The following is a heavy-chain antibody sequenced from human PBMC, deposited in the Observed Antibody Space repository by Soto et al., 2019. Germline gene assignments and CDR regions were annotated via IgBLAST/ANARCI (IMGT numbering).Heavy chain of an antibody. Sequence: QVQLQESGPGLVKPSQTLSLTCTVSGGSISSGDYYWSWIRQPPGKGLQWIGYIYYSGSTYYNPSLKSRVTISVDTSKNEFSLTLISVTAADTAVYYCARARPYPILSFDYWGQGTLVTVSS. V-gene: IGHV4-30-4*01. CDR1: GGSISSGDYY. D-gene: IGHD2-2*02. J-gene: IGHJ4*02. CDR3: ARARPYPILSFDY. CDR2: IYYSGST.